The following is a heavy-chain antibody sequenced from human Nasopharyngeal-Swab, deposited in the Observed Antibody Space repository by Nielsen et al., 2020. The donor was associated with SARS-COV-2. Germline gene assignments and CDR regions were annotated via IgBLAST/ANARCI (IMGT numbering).Heavy chain of an antibody. CDR2: IGTAGDT. J-gene: IGHJ6*02. CDR1: GFTFSSYD. CDR3: ARGRTDCSGGSCYSYGMDV. D-gene: IGHD2-15*01. V-gene: IGHV3-13*01. Sequence: GESLKISCAASGFTFSSYDMHWVRQATGKGLEWVSAIGTAGDTYYPGSVKGRFTISRENAKNSLYLQMNSLRAGDTAVYYCARGRTDCSGGSCYSYGMDVWGQGTTVTVSS.